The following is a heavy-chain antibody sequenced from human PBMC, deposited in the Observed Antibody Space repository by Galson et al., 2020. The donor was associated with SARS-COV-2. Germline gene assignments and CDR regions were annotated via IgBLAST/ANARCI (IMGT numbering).Heavy chain of an antibody. J-gene: IGHJ4*02. CDR2: ISSSSSYI. D-gene: IGHD3-22*01. CDR1: GFTFSSYS. V-gene: IGHV3-21*01. Sequence: GGSLRLSCAASGFTFSSYSMNWVRQAPGKGLEWVLSISSSSSYIYYADSVKGRFTISRDNAKNSLYLQMNSLRAEDTAVYYCARGDSSGYYPSYFDYWGQGTLVTVSS. CDR3: ARGDSSGYYPSYFDY.